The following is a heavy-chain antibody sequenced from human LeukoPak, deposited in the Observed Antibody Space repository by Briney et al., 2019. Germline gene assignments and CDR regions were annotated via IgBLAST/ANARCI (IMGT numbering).Heavy chain of an antibody. CDR1: GFTFSSYL. D-gene: IGHD1-1*01. J-gene: IGHJ6*02. CDR3: ARVRTGTTVWGLYYYYYGMDV. Sequence: GGSLRLSCAASGFTFSSYLMHWVRQAPGKGLEWVAVISYDGSDKYYADSVKGRFTISRDNSKKTLYLQMNSLRAEDTAVYYCARVRTGTTVWGLYYYYYGMDVWGQGTTVTVSS. V-gene: IGHV3-30-3*01. CDR2: ISYDGSDK.